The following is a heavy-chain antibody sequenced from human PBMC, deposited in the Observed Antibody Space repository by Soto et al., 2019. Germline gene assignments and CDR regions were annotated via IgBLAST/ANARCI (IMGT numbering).Heavy chain of an antibody. D-gene: IGHD1-20*01. J-gene: IGHJ1*01. CDR2: VGAYHTRT. Sequence: QMVQSGAEIKEPGASVKVSCKTSGYIFVDYDIDWVRQAPGQDLQWMGWVGAYHTRTKYTPLFQGSVTITSDTAARTVYRQLMSLSSGDTASYDCGIPDNTLSLNHWGPGSQITVSS. CDR1: GYIFVDYD. V-gene: IGHV1-18*04. CDR3: GIPDNTLSLNH.